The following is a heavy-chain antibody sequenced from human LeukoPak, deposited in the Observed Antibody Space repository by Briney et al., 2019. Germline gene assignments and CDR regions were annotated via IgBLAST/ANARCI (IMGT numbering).Heavy chain of an antibody. D-gene: IGHD6-19*01. CDR3: AKIPALQWLAYFDY. Sequence: GGSLKLSCAASGFTFSSYAMSWVRQAPGKGLEWVSAISGSGGSTYYADSVKGRFTISRDNSKNTLFLHMNSLRAEDTAVCYCAKIPALQWLAYFDYWGQGTLVTVSS. CDR1: GFTFSSYA. CDR2: ISGSGGST. V-gene: IGHV3-23*01. J-gene: IGHJ4*02.